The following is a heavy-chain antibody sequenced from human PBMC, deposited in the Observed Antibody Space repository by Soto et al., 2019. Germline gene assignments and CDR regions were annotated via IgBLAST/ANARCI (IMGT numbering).Heavy chain of an antibody. Sequence: GGSLRLSCAASGFTFSSYWMSWVRQAPGKGLEWVANIKQDGSEKYYVDSVKGRFTISRDNAKNSLYLQMNSLRAEDTAVYYCARDTPTPYSSSSDTFDYWGQGTLVTVSS. CDR3: ARDTPTPYSSSSDTFDY. J-gene: IGHJ4*02. CDR1: GFTFSSYW. D-gene: IGHD6-6*01. CDR2: IKQDGSEK. V-gene: IGHV3-7*01.